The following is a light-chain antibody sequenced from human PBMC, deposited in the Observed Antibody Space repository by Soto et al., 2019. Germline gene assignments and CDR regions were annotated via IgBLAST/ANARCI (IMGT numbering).Light chain of an antibody. CDR1: QSVSGY. CDR3: HQRSDWPIT. J-gene: IGKJ2*01. CDR2: DVS. Sequence: EIVLTQSPATLSLSPGERATLFCSASQSVSGYLAWYQQKPGQAPRLVIHDVSRRAPDIPARFSGRGSGTDFTLTISSLDPEDFAVYYCHQRSDWPITFGQGTKLQ. V-gene: IGKV3-11*01.